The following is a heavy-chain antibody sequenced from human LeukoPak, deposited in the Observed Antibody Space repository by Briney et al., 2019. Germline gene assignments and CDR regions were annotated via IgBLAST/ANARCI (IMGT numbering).Heavy chain of an antibody. CDR2: INPSGGST. V-gene: IGHV1-46*01. Sequence: ASVKVSCKASGYTFTSYDINWVRQAPGQGLEWMGIINPSGGSTSYAQKFQGRVTMTRDMSTSTVYMELSSLRSEDTAVYYCARLPGSGETNYFDYWGQGTLVTVSS. CDR1: GYTFTSYD. J-gene: IGHJ4*02. D-gene: IGHD3-10*01. CDR3: ARLPGSGETNYFDY.